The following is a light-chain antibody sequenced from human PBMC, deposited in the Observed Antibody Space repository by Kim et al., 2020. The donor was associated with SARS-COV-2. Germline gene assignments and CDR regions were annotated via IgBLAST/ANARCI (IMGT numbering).Light chain of an antibody. Sequence: SVGDRLTITSRASQHLRNYLAWFQHNPATVPKLLIHTASTLQSGVPSRCSGSGAGTDFTPTISSLQPEDVVTYYCQKYNSDPLTFGPGTKVDIK. CDR1: QHLRNY. J-gene: IGKJ3*01. CDR3: QKYNSDPLT. CDR2: TAS. V-gene: IGKV1-27*01.